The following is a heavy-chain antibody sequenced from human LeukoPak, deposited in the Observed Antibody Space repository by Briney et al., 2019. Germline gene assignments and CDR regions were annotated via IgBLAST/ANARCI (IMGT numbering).Heavy chain of an antibody. CDR3: AKDLRSSNYYFFDY. J-gene: IGHJ4*02. V-gene: IGHV3-23*01. Sequence: GGSLRLSCAASGFTFSSYAMSWVRQAPGKGLEWVSGISGSGGSTYYADSVKGRFTISRDNSKNTLYLQMNSLRAEDTAVYYCAKDLRSSNYYFFDYWGQGTLATVSS. CDR2: ISGSGGST. D-gene: IGHD6-13*01. CDR1: GFTFSSYA.